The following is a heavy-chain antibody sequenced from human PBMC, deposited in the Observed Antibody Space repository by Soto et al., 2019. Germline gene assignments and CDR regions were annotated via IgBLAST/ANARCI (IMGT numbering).Heavy chain of an antibody. CDR2: ISYDGSNK. CDR1: GFTFSSYG. CDR3: AKDTYSGPLVY. D-gene: IGHD2-15*01. Sequence: QVQLVESGGGVVKPGRSLRLSCAASGFTFSSYGMHWVRQAPGKGLEWVAVISYDGSNKYYADSVKGRFTISRDNPKNTLYLQMNSLRAEDTAVYYCAKDTYSGPLVYWGQGTLVTVSS. V-gene: IGHV3-30*18. J-gene: IGHJ4*02.